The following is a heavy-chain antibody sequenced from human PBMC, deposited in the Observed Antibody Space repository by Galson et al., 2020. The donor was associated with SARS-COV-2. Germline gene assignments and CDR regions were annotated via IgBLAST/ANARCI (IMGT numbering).Heavy chain of an antibody. Sequence: GGSLRLSCAVSGFTFSSYTMNWVRQAPGKGLEWISYISSSSRTIYYADSVKGRFTISRDNAKNSVSLQMNRLRADDTAVYYCAREICDSRGSCGAFDIWGQGTMVTVAP. CDR2: ISSSSRTI. CDR3: AREICDSRGSCGAFDI. CDR1: GFTFSSYT. V-gene: IGHV3-48*01. J-gene: IGHJ3*02. D-gene: IGHD3-22*01.